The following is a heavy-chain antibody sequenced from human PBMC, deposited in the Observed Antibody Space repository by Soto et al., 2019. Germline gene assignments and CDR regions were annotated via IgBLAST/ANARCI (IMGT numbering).Heavy chain of an antibody. CDR2: TYYTSKWNY. Sequence: QVQLQQSGPGLVKPSQTLSLTCAISGDSVSSNNVAWNWVRQSPSRGLEWLGRTYYTSKWNYDYAVSVKSRISVAPDTSKNQFSLQVNFVTPEDMAVYYCARGRNSAFDYWGQGTLVTVSS. J-gene: IGHJ4*02. CDR1: GDSVSSNNVA. V-gene: IGHV6-1*01. CDR3: ARGRNSAFDY. D-gene: IGHD5-18*01.